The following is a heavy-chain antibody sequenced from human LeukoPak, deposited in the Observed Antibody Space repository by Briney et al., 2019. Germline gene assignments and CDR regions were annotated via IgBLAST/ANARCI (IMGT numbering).Heavy chain of an antibody. CDR1: GFSFSSHG. V-gene: IGHV3-23*01. J-gene: IGHJ4*02. CDR2: IIGGAGST. D-gene: IGHD2-15*01. Sequence: GGTLRLSCAASGFSFSSHGMSWVRQAPGKGLEWVSGIIGGAGSTYYADSVKGRFTISRDNSKNTLYLQMNSLRAGDTAVYYCATMPKGYCSGGSCYHDYWGQGTLVTVSS. CDR3: ATMPKGYCSGGSCYHDY.